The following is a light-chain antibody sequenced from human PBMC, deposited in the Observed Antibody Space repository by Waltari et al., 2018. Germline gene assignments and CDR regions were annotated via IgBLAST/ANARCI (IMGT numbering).Light chain of an antibody. Sequence: DIQITQSPFSLSASVGDRVTITCRASQTISSYLTWYQQKAGKVPKLLFYSASSLESGVPSRFSGSGSGTEFTLIISSLQPEDFATYYCQQHNSHPLTFGGGTKVEIK. CDR3: QQHNSHPLT. J-gene: IGKJ4*01. V-gene: IGKV1-17*03. CDR2: SAS. CDR1: QTISSY.